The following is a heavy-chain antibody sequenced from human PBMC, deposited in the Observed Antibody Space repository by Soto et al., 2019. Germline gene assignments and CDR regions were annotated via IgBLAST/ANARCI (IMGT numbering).Heavy chain of an antibody. V-gene: IGHV4-31*03. J-gene: IGHJ6*02. CDR1: GGSISSGGYY. D-gene: IGHD6-6*01. CDR2: IYYSGST. CDR3: ARGLDSSSSSAFGMDV. Sequence: SETLSLTCTVSGGSISSGGYYWSWIRQHPGKGLEWIGYIYYSGSTYYNPSLKGRVTISVDTSKNQFSLKLSSVTAADTAVYYCARGLDSSSSSAFGMDVWGQGTTVTVSS.